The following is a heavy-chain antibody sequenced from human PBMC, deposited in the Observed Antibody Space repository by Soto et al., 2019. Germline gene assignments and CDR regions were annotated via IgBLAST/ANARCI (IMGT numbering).Heavy chain of an antibody. Sequence: QVQLVQSGAEVKRPGSSVKVSCKASGGKFSTFAINWVRQAPGHGLEWMGGIIPLFGEAKYARKFQGRVTLTADESTTTAFMELSRLRSDDTAVYYCARGAYSDGPTDDYVNWPPLLWAQGTRITFTS. D-gene: IGHD1-1*01. V-gene: IGHV1-69*01. CDR3: ARGAYSDGPTDDYVNWPPLL. J-gene: IGHJ4*02. CDR2: IIPLFGEA. CDR1: GGKFSTFA.